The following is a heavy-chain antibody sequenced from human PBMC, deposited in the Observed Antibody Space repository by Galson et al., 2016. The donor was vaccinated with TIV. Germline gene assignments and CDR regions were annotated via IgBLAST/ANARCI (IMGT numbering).Heavy chain of an antibody. CDR3: AKDRDLYPPFMGTFDH. CDR1: GFTFSRFG. CDR2: ISYDGSNK. J-gene: IGHJ4*02. V-gene: IGHV3-30*18. Sequence: SLRLSCAASGFTFSRFGMHWVRQAPGKGLEWVAVISYDGSNKCYADSVTGRLTISRDNSKNTLYLQMNSLRAEDTAVYYCAKDRDLYPPFMGTFDHWGQGTMVTVSS. D-gene: IGHD7-27*01.